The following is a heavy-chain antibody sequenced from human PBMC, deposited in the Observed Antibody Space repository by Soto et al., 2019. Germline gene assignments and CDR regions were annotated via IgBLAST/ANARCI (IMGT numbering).Heavy chain of an antibody. V-gene: IGHV3-21*01. Sequence: GGSLRLSSAASGFTFSSYSMNWVRQAPGKGLEWVSSISSSSSYIYYADSVKGRFTISRDNAKNSLYLQMNSLRAEDTAVYYCARVVVRDYYMDVWGKGTTVTVSS. J-gene: IGHJ6*03. CDR2: ISSSSSYI. CDR1: GFTFSSYS. D-gene: IGHD2-2*01. CDR3: ARVVVRDYYMDV.